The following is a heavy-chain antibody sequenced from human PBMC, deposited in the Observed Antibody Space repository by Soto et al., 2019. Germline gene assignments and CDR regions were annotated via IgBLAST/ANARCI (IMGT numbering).Heavy chain of an antibody. CDR1: GGSISSSSYY. V-gene: IGHV4-39*01. D-gene: IGHD1-26*01. Sequence: PSETLSLTCTVSGGSISSSSYYWGWIRQPPGKGLEWIGNVYYNGNTYYNASLKSRLTISVDTSNNQFSLKVKSVTAADTAVYFCARLSGSYNDRYFDNWGQGTLVTVSS. J-gene: IGHJ4*02. CDR3: ARLSGSYNDRYFDN. CDR2: VYYNGNT.